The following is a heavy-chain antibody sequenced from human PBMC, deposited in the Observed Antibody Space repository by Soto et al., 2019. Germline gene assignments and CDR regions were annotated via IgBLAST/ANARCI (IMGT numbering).Heavy chain of an antibody. CDR1: GYTFTDFY. J-gene: IGHJ4*01. V-gene: IGHV1-2*02. CDR2: INPNRGAT. Sequence: ASVKVSCKASGYTFTDFYIHGVRQAPGRGLEGMGWINPNRGATNYAQKFQGRVTMTRVTSIRTAYMELSRLRTDDTAVYYCATLGAGAFDNWGPRSQVTVSS. CDR3: ATLGAGAFDN. D-gene: IGHD3-16*01.